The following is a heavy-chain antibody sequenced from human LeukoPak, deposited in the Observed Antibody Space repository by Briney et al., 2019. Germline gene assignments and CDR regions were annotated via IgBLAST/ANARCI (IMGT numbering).Heavy chain of an antibody. CDR3: ARSYYYDSSGYSLLYVDV. D-gene: IGHD3-22*01. CDR2: ISSSGSTI. CDR1: GFTFSSYE. Sequence: GGSLRLSCAASGFTFSSYEMNWVRQAPGKGLEWVSYISSSGSTIYYADSVKGRFTISRDNAKNSLYLQMNSLRAEDTAVYYCARSYYYDSSGYSLLYVDVWRKGTTVTVSS. J-gene: IGHJ6*03. V-gene: IGHV3-48*03.